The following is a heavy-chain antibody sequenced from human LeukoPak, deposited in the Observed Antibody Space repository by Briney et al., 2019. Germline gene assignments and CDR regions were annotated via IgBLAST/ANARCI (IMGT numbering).Heavy chain of an antibody. CDR1: GGSISSSSYY. Sequence: SETLSLTCTVSGGSISSSSYYWGWIRQPPGKGLEWIGYIYYSGSTYYNPSLKSRVTISVDTSKNQFSLKLSSVTAADTAVYYCARVRGGRIIDYWGQGTLVTVSS. CDR2: IYYSGST. J-gene: IGHJ4*02. V-gene: IGHV4-31*03. CDR3: ARVRGGRIIDY. D-gene: IGHD2-15*01.